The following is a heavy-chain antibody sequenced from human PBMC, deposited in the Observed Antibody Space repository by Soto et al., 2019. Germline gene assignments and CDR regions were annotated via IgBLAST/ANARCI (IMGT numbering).Heavy chain of an antibody. CDR3: AHILSGSQFNH. D-gene: IGHD3-9*01. CDR2: IYYSGST. Sequence: SSETLSLTCTVSGDSISSNSHYWGWIRQPPGKGLESIANIYYSGSTYYNPSLKSRVTISVDTSKNQFSLKLKSVIAADTAIYYCAHILSGSQFNHWGQGTPVTVSS. V-gene: IGHV4-39*01. CDR1: GDSISSNSHY. J-gene: IGHJ4*02.